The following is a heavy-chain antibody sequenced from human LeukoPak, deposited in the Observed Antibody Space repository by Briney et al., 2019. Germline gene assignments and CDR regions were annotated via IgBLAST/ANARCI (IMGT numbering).Heavy chain of an antibody. V-gene: IGHV3-20*04. CDR1: GFSFDDYG. Sequence: PGGSLRLSCAASGFSFDDYGMSWVRQAPGKGLEWVSDINWDGGSTGYVDSVKGRFTISRDNAKNSLYLQMNSLRAEDTAVYYCARDQRRFGELLRFDYWGQGTLVTVSS. CDR3: ARDQRRFGELLRFDY. CDR2: INWDGGST. J-gene: IGHJ4*02. D-gene: IGHD3-10*01.